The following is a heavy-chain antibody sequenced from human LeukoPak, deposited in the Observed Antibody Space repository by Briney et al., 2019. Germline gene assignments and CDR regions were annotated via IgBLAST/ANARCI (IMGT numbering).Heavy chain of an antibody. CDR1: GYTFTGYY. J-gene: IGHJ3*02. CDR3: ARENDAFDI. V-gene: IGHV1-2*02. Sequence: ASVKVSCKVSGYTFTGYYMRWVRQAPGQGLEWMGWTNPKSGGKNYAQKFQGRVTMTRDTSISTAYMELSRLRSDDTAVYYCARENDAFDIWGQGTMVTVSS. CDR2: TNPKSGGK.